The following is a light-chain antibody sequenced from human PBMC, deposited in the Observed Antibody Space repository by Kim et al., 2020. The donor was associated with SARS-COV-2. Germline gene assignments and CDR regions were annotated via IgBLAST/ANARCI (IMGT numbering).Light chain of an antibody. CDR3: CYRDDSGNNVI. CDR2: GKN. J-gene: IGLJ2*01. Sequence: ALWRKVGSTCREDSLRSYYAGRYQQRPGQAPVLVIYGKNNRPSGIPGRFSGSSSGGTAALTITGAQAEDEADYSCCYRDDSGNNVIFGGGTQLTDL. V-gene: IGLV3-19*01. CDR1: SLRSYY.